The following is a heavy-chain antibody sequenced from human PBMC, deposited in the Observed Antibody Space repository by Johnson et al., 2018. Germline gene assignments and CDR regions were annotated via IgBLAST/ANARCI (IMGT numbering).Heavy chain of an antibody. J-gene: IGHJ6*03. CDR2: ISSSSSYI. CDR1: GFTFSSYS. CDR3: ARLHCSGGSCYLVGDPIYYYYYYMDV. D-gene: IGHD2-15*01. Sequence: VQLVESGGGLVKPGGSLRLSCAASGFTFSSYSMNWVRQAPGKGLAWVSSISSSSSYIYYADSVKGRFTISRDNATHSLYLQLNSLRAEDTAVYYWARLHCSGGSCYLVGDPIYYYYYYMDVWGKGTTVTVSS. V-gene: IGHV3-21*01.